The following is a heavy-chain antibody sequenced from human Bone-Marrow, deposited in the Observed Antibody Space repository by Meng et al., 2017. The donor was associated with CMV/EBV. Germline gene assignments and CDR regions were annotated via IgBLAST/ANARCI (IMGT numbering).Heavy chain of an antibody. CDR3: ARGGNGDPYDY. CDR2: IYYSGST. V-gene: IGHV4-59*01. D-gene: IGHD4-17*01. CDR1: GGSISSYY. J-gene: IGHJ4*02. Sequence: SETLSLTCTVSGGSISSYYWSWIRQPPGKGLEWIGYIYYSGSTNYNPSLKSRVTISVDTSKNQFSLKLSSVTAADTAVYYCARGGNGDPYDYWGQGTLVTVSS.